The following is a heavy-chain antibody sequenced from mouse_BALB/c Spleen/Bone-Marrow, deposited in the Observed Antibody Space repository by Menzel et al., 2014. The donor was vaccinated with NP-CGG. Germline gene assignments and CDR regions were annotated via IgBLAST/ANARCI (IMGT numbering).Heavy chain of an antibody. V-gene: IGHV5-12*02. CDR2: ISNGGGST. D-gene: IGHD2-1*01. J-gene: IGHJ4*01. Sequence: EVQVVESGGGLVQPGGSLKLSCATSGFTFSDYYMYWVRQTPEKRLEWVAYISNGGGSTYYPDTVKGRFTISRDNAKNTLYLQMSRLKSEDTAMYYSARHLYGNYGAMDYWGQGTSVTVSS. CDR1: GFTFSDYY. CDR3: ARHLYGNYGAMDY.